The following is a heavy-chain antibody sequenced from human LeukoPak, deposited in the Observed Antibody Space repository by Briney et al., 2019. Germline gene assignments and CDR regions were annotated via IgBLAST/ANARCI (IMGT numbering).Heavy chain of an antibody. CDR3: AKRGVGAEFDY. Sequence: GGSLRLSCAAPGFTFSSYAMSWVRQAPGKGLEWVSVISGSGGSTYYADSVKGRFTISRDNSKNTLYLQMNSLRAEDTAVYYCAKRGVGAEFDYWGQGTLVTVSS. CDR2: ISGSGGST. J-gene: IGHJ4*02. V-gene: IGHV3-23*01. CDR1: GFTFSSYA. D-gene: IGHD1-26*01.